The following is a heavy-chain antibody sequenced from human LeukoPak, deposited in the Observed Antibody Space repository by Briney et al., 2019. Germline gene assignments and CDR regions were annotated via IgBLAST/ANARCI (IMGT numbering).Heavy chain of an antibody. V-gene: IGHV3-23*01. Sequence: PGGSLRLSCAASGFTFSSYAMSWVRQAPGKGLEWVSATSGSGGSTYYADSVKGRFTISRDNSKNTLYLQMNSLRAEDTAVYYCAKDRSDTAMVYAMDCWGQGTLVTVSS. CDR3: AKDRSDTAMVYAMDC. CDR2: TSGSGGST. J-gene: IGHJ4*02. CDR1: GFTFSSYA. D-gene: IGHD5-18*01.